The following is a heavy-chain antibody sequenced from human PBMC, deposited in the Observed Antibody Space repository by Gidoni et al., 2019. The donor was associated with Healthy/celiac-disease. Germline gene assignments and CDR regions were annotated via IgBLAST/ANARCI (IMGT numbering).Heavy chain of an antibody. Sequence: QVQLQESGPGLVKPSQTLSLTCTVSCGSISSGGYYWSWIRQHPGKGLEWIGYIYYSGSTYYNPSLKSRVTISVDTSKNQFSLKLSSVTAADTAVYYCARELVVRGVYGMDVWGQGTTVTVSS. J-gene: IGHJ6*02. D-gene: IGHD3-10*01. CDR1: CGSISSGGYY. CDR3: ARELVVRGVYGMDV. CDR2: IYYSGST. V-gene: IGHV4-31*03.